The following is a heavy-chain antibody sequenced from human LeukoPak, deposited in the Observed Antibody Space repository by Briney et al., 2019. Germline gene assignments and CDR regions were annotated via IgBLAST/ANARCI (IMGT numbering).Heavy chain of an antibody. CDR3: ARHLSGYGSGTRGYNWFDP. V-gene: IGHV4-59*08. Sequence: SETLSLTCTVSGGSISSYYWSWIRQPPGKGLEWIGYIYYSGSTNYNPSLKSRVTISVDTSKNQFSLKLSSVTAADTAVYYCARHLSGYGSGTRGYNWFDPWGQGTLVTVSS. CDR1: GGSISSYY. CDR2: IYYSGST. J-gene: IGHJ5*02. D-gene: IGHD3-10*01.